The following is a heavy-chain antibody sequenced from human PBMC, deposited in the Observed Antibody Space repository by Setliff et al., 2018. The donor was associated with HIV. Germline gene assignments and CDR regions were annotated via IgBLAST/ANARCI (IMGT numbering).Heavy chain of an antibody. CDR3: ARDQTGEPGAFDI. CDR2: IYYSGST. Sequence: SETLSLTCTVSGGSISSHYWSWIRQPPGKGLEWIGSIYYSGSTNYNPSLKSRVTISVDTSKNQFSLKLSSVTAADTAVYYCARDQTGEPGAFDIWGQGTMVTVSS. D-gene: IGHD7-27*01. J-gene: IGHJ3*02. CDR1: GGSISSHY. V-gene: IGHV4-59*11.